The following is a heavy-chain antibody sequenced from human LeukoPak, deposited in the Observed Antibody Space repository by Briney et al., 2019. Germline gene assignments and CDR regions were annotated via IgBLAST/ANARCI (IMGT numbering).Heavy chain of an antibody. CDR1: GYTFTGYY. D-gene: IGHD2/OR15-2a*01. CDR3: AVLRTYYFDY. J-gene: IGHJ4*02. CDR2: INPNSGGT. Sequence: GASVKVSCKASGYTFTGYYMHWVRQAPGQGLEWMGRINPNSGGTNYAQKFQGRVTMTRDTSISTAYMELGRLRSDDTAVYYCAVLRTYYFDYWGQGTLVTVSS. V-gene: IGHV1-2*06.